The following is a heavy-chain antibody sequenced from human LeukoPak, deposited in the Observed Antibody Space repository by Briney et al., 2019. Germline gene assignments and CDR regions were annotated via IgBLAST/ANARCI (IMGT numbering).Heavy chain of an antibody. CDR2: IYYSGST. V-gene: IGHV4-61*01. CDR1: GDSISSSSYY. Sequence: SETLSLTCTVSGDSISSSSYYWSWIRQPPGKGLEWIGYIYYSGSTNYNPSLKSRVTISVDTSKNQFSLKLNSVTAADTAVYYCAREGSSWYDYWGQGTLVTVSS. D-gene: IGHD6-13*01. J-gene: IGHJ4*02. CDR3: AREGSSWYDY.